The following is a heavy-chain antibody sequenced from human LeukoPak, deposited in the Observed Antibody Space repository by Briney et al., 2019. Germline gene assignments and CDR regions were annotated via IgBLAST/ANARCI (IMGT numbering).Heavy chain of an antibody. Sequence: GESLKISCKGSGYSFTSYWIGWVRQMPGKGLEWMGIIYPGDSDTRYSPSFQGQVTISADKSISTAYLQWSSLKASDTAIHYCASPYSSGWRGDAFDIWGQGTMVTVSS. D-gene: IGHD6-25*01. CDR2: IYPGDSDT. V-gene: IGHV5-51*01. J-gene: IGHJ3*02. CDR1: GYSFTSYW. CDR3: ASPYSSGWRGDAFDI.